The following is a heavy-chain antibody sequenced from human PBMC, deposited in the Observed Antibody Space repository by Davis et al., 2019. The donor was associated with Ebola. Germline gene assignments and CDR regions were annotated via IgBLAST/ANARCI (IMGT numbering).Heavy chain of an antibody. Sequence: PGGSLRLSCAASGFTFSTYAMGWVRRAPGKGLEWVGRITTAPDGGTRDYADYVKGRFTISRDDSKHMLYLEMNSLKTDDTAVYYCSTIDETDTHRWGQGTLVTVSS. V-gene: IGHV3-15*01. CDR1: GFTFSTYA. CDR3: STIDETDTHR. J-gene: IGHJ4*02. CDR2: ITTAPDGGTR.